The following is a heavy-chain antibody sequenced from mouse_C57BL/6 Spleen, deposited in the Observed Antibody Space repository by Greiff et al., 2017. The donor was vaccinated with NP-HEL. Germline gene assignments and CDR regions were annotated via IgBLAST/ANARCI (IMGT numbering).Heavy chain of an antibody. CDR2: IHPNSGST. V-gene: IGHV1-64*01. J-gene: IGHJ3*01. Sequence: VQLQQPGAELVKPGASVKLSCKASGYTFTSYWMHWVKQRPGQGLEWIGMIHPNSGSTNYNEKFKSKATLTVDKSSSTAYMQLSSLTSEDSAVYYCVYYGYDGVFAYWGQGTLVTVSA. CDR1: GYTFTSYW. CDR3: VYYGYDGVFAY. D-gene: IGHD2-2*01.